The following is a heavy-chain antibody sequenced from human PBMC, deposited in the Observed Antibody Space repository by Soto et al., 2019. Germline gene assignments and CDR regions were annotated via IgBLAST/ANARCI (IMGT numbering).Heavy chain of an antibody. CDR2: ISAYNGNT. Sequence: GASVKVSCKASGYTFTSYGISWVRQAPGQGLEWMGWISAYNGNTNYALKLQGRVTMTTDTSTSTAYMELRSLRSDDTAVYYCARDLLYPLPPPWSAPWGQGTLVPASS. J-gene: IGHJ5*02. CDR3: ARDLLYPLPPPWSAP. CDR1: GYTFTSYG. V-gene: IGHV1-18*01.